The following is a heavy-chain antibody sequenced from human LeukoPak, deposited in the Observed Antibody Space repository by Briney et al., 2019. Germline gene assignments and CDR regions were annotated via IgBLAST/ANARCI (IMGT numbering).Heavy chain of an antibody. CDR3: ARRKGEPNTFDY. CDR1: GASISSDY. D-gene: IGHD3-16*01. Sequence: PSETLSLTCSVSGASISSDYWSWIQQPPGKGLEWMGYIHYSGDSNYNPSLKSRVTMSVDTSNNQFSLKLTSVTTADTAVYYCARRKGEPNTFDYWGQGTLVTVSS. CDR2: IHYSGDS. V-gene: IGHV4-59*13. J-gene: IGHJ4*02.